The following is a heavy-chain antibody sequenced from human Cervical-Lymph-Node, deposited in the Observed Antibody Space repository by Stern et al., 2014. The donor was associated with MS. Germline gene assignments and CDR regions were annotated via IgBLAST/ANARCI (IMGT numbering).Heavy chain of an antibody. CDR1: GGTFSSYA. D-gene: IGHD7-27*01. V-gene: IGHV1-69*01. CDR2: ISPIFGTA. J-gene: IGHJ4*02. CDR3: ASGWGFQQTNDY. Sequence: QMQLVQSGVEVKQPGSSVKVSCKASGGTFSSYAISWVRQAPGQGLEWIGGISPIFGTANYAQKFQGRVMITADESTSTAYMELSSLRSEDTAVYYCASGWGFQQTNDYWGQGTLVTVSS.